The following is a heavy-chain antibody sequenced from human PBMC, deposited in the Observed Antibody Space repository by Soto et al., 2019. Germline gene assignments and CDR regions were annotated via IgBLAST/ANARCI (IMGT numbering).Heavy chain of an antibody. V-gene: IGHV1-46*01. CDR3: ARDSGEVSTTWVGYLEF. Sequence: GASAKVSCKASGYNLITHYMHWVRQAPGQGPEWMGVINPSTGDTSYAQKFQGRVTMARDTYTSTVYMELSNLRYDDTAVYFCARDSGEVSTTWVGYLEFWGQGTPVTVSS. CDR1: GYNLITHY. J-gene: IGHJ4*02. D-gene: IGHD1-1*01. CDR2: INPSTGDT.